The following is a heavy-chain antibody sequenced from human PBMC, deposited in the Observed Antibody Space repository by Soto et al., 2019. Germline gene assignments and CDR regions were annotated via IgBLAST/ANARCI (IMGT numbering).Heavy chain of an antibody. J-gene: IGHJ6*02. CDR3: ARYDSSGYYWPYYYYGMDV. V-gene: IGHV3-48*01. D-gene: IGHD3-22*01. CDR1: GFTFRNYG. Sequence: GGSLRLSCAASGFTFRNYGMNWVHQAPGKGLEWVSYIGIGSSTTYYADSVKGRFTISRDNAKNSLYLQMNSLRAEDTAVYYCARYDSSGYYWPYYYYGMDVWGQGTTVTVSS. CDR2: IGIGSSTT.